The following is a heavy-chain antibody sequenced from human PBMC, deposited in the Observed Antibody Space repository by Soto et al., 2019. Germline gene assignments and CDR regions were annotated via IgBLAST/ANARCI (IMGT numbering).Heavy chain of an antibody. V-gene: IGHV1-24*01. CDR2: FDPEDGET. J-gene: IGHJ5*02. CDR1: GYTLTELS. Sequence: GSVKVSCKVSGYTLTELSMPCVRQAPGKGLEWMGGFDPEDGETIYAQKFQGRVTMTEDTSTDTAYMELSSLRSEDTAVYYCASRGSSGWDAVGFDPWGLGTLVTVSS. D-gene: IGHD6-19*01. CDR3: ASRGSSGWDAVGFDP.